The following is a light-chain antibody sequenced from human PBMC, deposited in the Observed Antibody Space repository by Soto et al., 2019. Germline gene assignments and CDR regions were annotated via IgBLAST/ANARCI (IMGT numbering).Light chain of an antibody. CDR2: AAS. Sequence: DFQMTQSPSSLSASVGDRITITCRAGQSIYTYLNWYQQRPGKAPKLLIFAASNLQSGVPSRFSGSGSGTDFTLTISSLQPEDFADYYCQQSFRTPYTFGQGTSLEI. CDR1: QSIYTY. J-gene: IGKJ2*01. CDR3: QQSFRTPYT. V-gene: IGKV1-39*01.